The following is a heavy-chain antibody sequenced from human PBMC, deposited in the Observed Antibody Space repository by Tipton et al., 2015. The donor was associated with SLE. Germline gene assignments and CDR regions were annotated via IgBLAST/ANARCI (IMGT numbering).Heavy chain of an antibody. CDR1: GASINSNY. V-gene: IGHV4-34*01. CDR3: ARGAKERITLVRVRPYYFDY. Sequence: TLSLTCTVSGASINSNYWTWIRQPPGKGLEWIGQTNPSGNTNYNPSLKSRVTISVDTSNNQLSLKLTSVTAADTAVYYCARGAKERITLVRVRPYYFDYWGQGSLVTVSS. J-gene: IGHJ4*01. D-gene: IGHD3-10*01. CDR2: TNPSGNT.